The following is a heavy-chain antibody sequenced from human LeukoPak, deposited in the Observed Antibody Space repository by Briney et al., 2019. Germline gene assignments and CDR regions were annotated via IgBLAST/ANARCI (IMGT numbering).Heavy chain of an antibody. CDR1: GYSFTTYW. Sequence: GESLKISCKGSGYSFTTYWIGWVRQMPGKGLEWMGIINPVDSETRYSPSFQGQVTTSEDKSITTAYLQWSSLKATDTAMYFCARIGTYAEFDYWGQGSLVTVSS. CDR2: INPVDSET. V-gene: IGHV5-51*01. D-gene: IGHD6-13*01. J-gene: IGHJ4*02. CDR3: ARIGTYAEFDY.